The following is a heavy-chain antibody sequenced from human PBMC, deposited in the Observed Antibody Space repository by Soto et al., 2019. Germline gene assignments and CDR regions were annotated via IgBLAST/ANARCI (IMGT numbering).Heavy chain of an antibody. J-gene: IGHJ6*03. CDR1: GGSFSGYY. Sequence: QVQLQQWGAGLLKPSETLSLTCAVYGGSFSGYYWSWISQPPGKGLEWIGEINHSGSTNYNPSLKSRVTISVDPSKLQGSLKLSYVTAADTAVYYCAIEASSSWYFYYMADWCKGTTVTVSS. CDR3: AIEASSSWYFYYMAD. V-gene: IGHV4-34*01. D-gene: IGHD6-13*01. CDR2: INHSGST.